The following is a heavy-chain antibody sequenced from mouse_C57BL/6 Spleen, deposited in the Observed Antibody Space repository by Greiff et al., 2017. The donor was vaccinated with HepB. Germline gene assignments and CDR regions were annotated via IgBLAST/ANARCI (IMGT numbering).Heavy chain of an antibody. V-gene: IGHV1-26*01. D-gene: IGHD2-4*01. CDR2: INPNNGGT. CDR3: ARGGLRPDSYAMDY. CDR1: GYTFTDYY. J-gene: IGHJ4*01. Sequence: VQLQQSGPELVKPGASVKISCKASGYTFTDYYMNWVKQSHGKSLEWIGDINPNNGGTSYNQKFKGKATLTVDKSSSTAYMELRSLTSEDSAVYYCARGGLRPDSYAMDYWGQGTSVTVSS.